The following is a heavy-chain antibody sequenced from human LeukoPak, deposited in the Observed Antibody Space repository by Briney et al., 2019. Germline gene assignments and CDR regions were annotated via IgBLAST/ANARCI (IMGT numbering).Heavy chain of an antibody. CDR2: ISGSGGST. V-gene: IGHV3-23*01. Sequence: GGSLRLSCAASGFTFSSYAMSWVRQAPGKGLEWVSAISGSGGSTYYADSVKGRFTISRDNSKNTPYLQMNSLRAEDTAAYYCARERGSSGGNTNGYFDYWGQGALVTVSS. J-gene: IGHJ4*02. CDR1: GFTFSSYA. D-gene: IGHD4-23*01. CDR3: ARERGSSGGNTNGYFDY.